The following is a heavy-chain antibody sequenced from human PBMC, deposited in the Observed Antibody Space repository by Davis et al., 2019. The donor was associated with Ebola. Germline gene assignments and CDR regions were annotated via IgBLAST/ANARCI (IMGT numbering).Heavy chain of an antibody. Sequence: PGGSLRLSCAGSGFTFSDYYMSWIRQAPGKGLEWVSFISGSGTTVSYADSVRGRFTISRDNAKNSLYLQMNSLRAEDTAVYYCARDYFWALDYWGQGTLVTVSS. D-gene: IGHD3-3*01. CDR1: GFTFSDYY. V-gene: IGHV3-11*04. CDR2: ISGSGTTV. CDR3: ARDYFWALDY. J-gene: IGHJ4*02.